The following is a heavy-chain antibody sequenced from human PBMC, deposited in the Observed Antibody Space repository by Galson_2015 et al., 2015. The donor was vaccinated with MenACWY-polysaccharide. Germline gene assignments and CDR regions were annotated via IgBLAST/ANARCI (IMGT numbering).Heavy chain of an antibody. Sequence: SVKVSCKASGYTFSDYYMHWVRQAPGQGLEWMGRINPNSGGTNSAQKFQGRVTMTRDTSISTAYMELSRLRSDDTAVYYCARDFKDSSGWYYFDYWGRGTLVTVPS. V-gene: IGHV1-2*06. CDR2: INPNSGGT. CDR1: GYTFSDYY. D-gene: IGHD6-19*01. J-gene: IGHJ4*02. CDR3: ARDFKDSSGWYYFDY.